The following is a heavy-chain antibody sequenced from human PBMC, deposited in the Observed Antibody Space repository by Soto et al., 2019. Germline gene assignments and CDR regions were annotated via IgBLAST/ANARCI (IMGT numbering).Heavy chain of an antibody. D-gene: IGHD3-22*01. CDR1: GFTFSSYD. V-gene: IGHV3-30*18. CDR2: ISYDGSNK. CDR3: AKAGWDYYDSSGLEPWFDP. J-gene: IGHJ5*02. Sequence: PGGSLRLSCAASGFTFSSYDMHWVRQAPGKGLEWVAVISYDGSNKYYPDSVKGRFTISRDNSKNTLYLQMNSLRAEDTAVYYCAKAGWDYYDSSGLEPWFDPWGQGTLVTVSS.